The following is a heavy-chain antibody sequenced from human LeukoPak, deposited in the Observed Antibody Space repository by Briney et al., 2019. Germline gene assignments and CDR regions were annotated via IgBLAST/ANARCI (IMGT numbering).Heavy chain of an antibody. Sequence: GASVKVSCKASGYTFTNYGVSWVRQAPGQGLEWMGIINPSGGSTSYAQKFQGRVAMTRDTSTSTVYMELSSPTSEAPAVYSCARRRALNASAIWGQGTMVTVSS. CDR2: INPSGGST. V-gene: IGHV1-46*01. J-gene: IGHJ3*02. CDR1: GYTFTNYG. CDR3: ARRRALNASAI.